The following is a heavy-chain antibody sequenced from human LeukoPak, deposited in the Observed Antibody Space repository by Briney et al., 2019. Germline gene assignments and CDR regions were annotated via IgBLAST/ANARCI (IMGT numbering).Heavy chain of an antibody. V-gene: IGHV3-23*01. J-gene: IGHJ4*02. CDR1: GFTFSSYA. CDR2: ISGSGGST. D-gene: IGHD1-14*01. CDR3: AKAQNSGIYFDY. Sequence: PGGSLRLSCAASGFTFSSYAMSWVRQAPEKGLEWVSVISGSGGSTYYADSVKGRFTISRDNSKNTLYLQMNSLRAEDTAVYYCAKAQNSGIYFDYWGQGTLVTVSS.